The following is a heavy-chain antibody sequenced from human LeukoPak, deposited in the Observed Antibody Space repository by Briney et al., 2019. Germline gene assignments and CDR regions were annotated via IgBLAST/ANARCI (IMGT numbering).Heavy chain of an antibody. J-gene: IGHJ4*02. V-gene: IGHV3-11*01. CDR2: ISSSGSTI. CDR1: GFTFSDYY. CDR3: ARDQMKGIAAAGTGFDY. Sequence: PGGSLRLSCAASGFTFSDYYMSWIRQAPGKGLEWVSYISSSGSTIYYADSVKGRFTISRDNAKNSLYLQMNSLRAEDTAVYYCARDQMKGIAAAGTGFDYWGQGTLVTVSP. D-gene: IGHD6-13*01.